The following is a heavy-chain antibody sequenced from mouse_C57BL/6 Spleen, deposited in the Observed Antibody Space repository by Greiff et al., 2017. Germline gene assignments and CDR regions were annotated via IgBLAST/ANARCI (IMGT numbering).Heavy chain of an antibody. CDR2: ISSGGSYT. J-gene: IGHJ4*01. V-gene: IGHV5-6*02. CDR1: GFTFSSYG. D-gene: IGHD2-12*01. Sequence: DVKLVESGGDLVKPGGSLKLSCAASGFTFSSYGMSWVRQTPDKRLEWVATISSGGSYTYYPDSVKGRVTISRDNAKNTLYLQMSSLKSEDTAMYYCARHEDEDDGYAMGGWGKGPSVT. CDR3: ARHEDEDDGYAMGG.